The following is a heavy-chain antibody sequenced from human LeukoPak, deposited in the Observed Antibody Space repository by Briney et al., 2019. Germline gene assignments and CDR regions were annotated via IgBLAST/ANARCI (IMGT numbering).Heavy chain of an antibody. D-gene: IGHD3-10*01. CDR3: AKSLYGSGSYYNWFDP. J-gene: IGHJ5*02. CDR1: GGSISSSSYY. CDR2: IYYSGST. V-gene: IGHV4-39*01. Sequence: SETLSLTCTVSGGSISSSSYYWGWIRQPPGKGLEWIGSIYYSGSTYYNPSLKSRVTISVDTSKNQFSLKLSSVTAADTAVYYCAKSLYGSGSYYNWFDPWGQGTLVTVSS.